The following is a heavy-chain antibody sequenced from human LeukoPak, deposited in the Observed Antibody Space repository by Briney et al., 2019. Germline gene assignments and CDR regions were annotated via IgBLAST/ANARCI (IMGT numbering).Heavy chain of an antibody. V-gene: IGHV3-21*01. CDR1: GFTFSSYS. CDR2: ISSSSSYI. J-gene: IGHJ6*03. CDR3: AREGTYYYDSSGYYYVGYYMDV. Sequence: GGSLRLSCAASGFTFSSYSMNWVRQAPGKGLEWVSSISSSSSYIYYADSVKGRFTISRDNAKNSLYLQMNSLRAEDTAVYYCAREGTYYYDSSGYYYVGYYMDVWGKGTTVTVSS. D-gene: IGHD3-22*01.